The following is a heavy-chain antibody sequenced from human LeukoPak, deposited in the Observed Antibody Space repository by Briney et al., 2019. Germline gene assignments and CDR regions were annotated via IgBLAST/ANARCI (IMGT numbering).Heavy chain of an antibody. D-gene: IGHD3-10*01. Sequence: GGSLRLSCAASGFPFSSFWMNWVRQTPGRGLEWLANIRPDGSEQYYVDSVKGRFTISRDNAKNSLYLQMNSLRAEDTALYYCAKAGTMVRYFDYWGQGTLVTVSS. CDR1: GFPFSSFW. CDR2: IRPDGSEQ. CDR3: AKAGTMVRYFDY. V-gene: IGHV3-7*03. J-gene: IGHJ4*02.